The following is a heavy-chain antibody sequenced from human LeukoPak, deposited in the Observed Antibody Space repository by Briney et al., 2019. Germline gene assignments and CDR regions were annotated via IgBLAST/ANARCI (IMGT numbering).Heavy chain of an antibody. CDR3: AKVASLCTSTSCVRGGFDY. CDR1: GLNLDNYG. Sequence: GGSLRLSCVASGLNLDNYGMNWVRQAPGKGVEWVSALSGSGGSTYYADSVKGRFTISRDNSKNTLYLQMNSLRAEDTAKYYCAKVASLCTSTSCVRGGFDYWGQGTLVTVSS. J-gene: IGHJ4*02. V-gene: IGHV3-23*01. CDR2: LSGSGGST. D-gene: IGHD2-2*01.